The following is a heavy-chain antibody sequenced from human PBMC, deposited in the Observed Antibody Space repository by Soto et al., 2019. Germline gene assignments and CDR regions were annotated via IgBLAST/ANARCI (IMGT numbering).Heavy chain of an antibody. Sequence: ASVKVSCKASGYTFTSYAMHWVRQAPGQRLEWMGWINAGNGNTKYSQKFQGRVTITRDTSASTAYMELSSLRSEDTAVYYCAREGQRRGVVIEYSYSGMDVWGQGNTVTVSS. CDR1: GYTFTSYA. CDR2: INAGNGNT. CDR3: AREGQRRGVVIEYSYSGMDV. V-gene: IGHV1-3*01. J-gene: IGHJ6*02. D-gene: IGHD3-3*01.